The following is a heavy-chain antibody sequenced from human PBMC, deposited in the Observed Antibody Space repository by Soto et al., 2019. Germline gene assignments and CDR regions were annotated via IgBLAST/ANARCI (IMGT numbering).Heavy chain of an antibody. CDR3: ARDQVVVAATPNWFDP. J-gene: IGHJ5*02. Sequence: QVQLVESGGGVVQPGRSLRLSCAASGFTFSSYGMHWVRQAPGKGLEWVAVIWYDGSNKYYADSVKGRFTISRDNSKNTLYLQMNSLRAEDTAVYYCARDQVVVAATPNWFDPWGQGTLVTVSS. V-gene: IGHV3-33*01. D-gene: IGHD2-15*01. CDR1: GFTFSSYG. CDR2: IWYDGSNK.